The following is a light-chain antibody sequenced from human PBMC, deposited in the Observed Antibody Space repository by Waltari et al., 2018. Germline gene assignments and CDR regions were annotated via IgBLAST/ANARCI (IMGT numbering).Light chain of an antibody. CDR2: DAS. V-gene: IGKV3-20*01. CDR1: QSVSKY. Sequence: DIVLTQSPGTLSLSPGERATLSCRASQSVSKYLAWYQQKPGQAPRLLIYDASTSATGIPDRFSGSGWGTDFSLTISRLEPEDFAVYYCQKYGTLPATFGQGTKVQMK. CDR3: QKYGTLPAT. J-gene: IGKJ1*01.